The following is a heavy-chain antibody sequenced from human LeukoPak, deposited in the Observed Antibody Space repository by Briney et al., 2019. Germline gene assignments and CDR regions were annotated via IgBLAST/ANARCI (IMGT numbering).Heavy chain of an antibody. CDR1: GFIFSIYC. J-gene: IGHJ3*02. CDR2: ISNDESTI. D-gene: IGHD3-22*01. V-gene: IGHV3-74*01. CDR3: ARDPLYYDRSGRDAFDI. Sequence: GGSLRLLCALSGFIFSIYCMHGLRDARGRAAVWVSHISNDESTIIFADSVKGRFTISRDNSKNTLYLQMKSMRAEDTAVYYCARDPLYYDRSGRDAFDIWGQGTMVTVSS.